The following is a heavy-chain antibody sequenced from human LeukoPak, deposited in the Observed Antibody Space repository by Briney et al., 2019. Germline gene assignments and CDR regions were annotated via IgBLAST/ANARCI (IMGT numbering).Heavy chain of an antibody. D-gene: IGHD1-26*01. J-gene: IGHJ3*02. Sequence: ASETLSLTCTVTGVPISSRSYYWGWIRQPPGRGLEWIGSMYFSGTTYYNPSLKSRVTISVHTPENYLSLKLSSVTAADTAIYYCARHLRFGSSALPRDTFDIWGRGTVVTVSS. CDR3: ARHLRFGSSALPRDTFDI. V-gene: IGHV4-39*01. CDR1: GVPISSRSYY. CDR2: MYFSGTT.